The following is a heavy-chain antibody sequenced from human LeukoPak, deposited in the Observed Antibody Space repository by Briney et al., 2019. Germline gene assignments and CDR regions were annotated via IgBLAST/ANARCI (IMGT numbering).Heavy chain of an antibody. D-gene: IGHD2-15*01. V-gene: IGHV4-59*08. Sequence: SETLSLTCTVSGGSISSYYWSWIRQPPGKGLEWIGYIYYSGSTNYNPSLKSRVTISVDTSKNQFSLKLSSVTAADTAVYYCARPNCSGGSCYIWAFDIWGQGTMVTVSS. J-gene: IGHJ3*02. CDR2: IYYSGST. CDR3: ARPNCSGGSCYIWAFDI. CDR1: GGSISSYY.